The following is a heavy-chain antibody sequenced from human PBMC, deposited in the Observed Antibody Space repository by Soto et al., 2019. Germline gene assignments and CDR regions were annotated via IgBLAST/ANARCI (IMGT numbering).Heavy chain of an antibody. CDR1: GFTFTNYG. V-gene: IGHV3-30*18. CDR2: ISHDGINK. D-gene: IGHD5-12*01. CDR3: AKDRGYEILDS. J-gene: IGHJ4*02. Sequence: PVGSLRLSCAASGFTFTNYGLHWVRQAPGKGLEWVAVISHDGINKYYEDSVKGRLTISRDTSKNTLYLQMNSLRPEDTAVYFCAKDRGYEILDSWGQGTQVTVSS.